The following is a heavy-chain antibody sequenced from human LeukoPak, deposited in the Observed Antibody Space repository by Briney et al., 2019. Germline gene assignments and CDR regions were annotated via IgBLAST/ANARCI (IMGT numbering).Heavy chain of an antibody. Sequence: SETLSLTCAVYGGSFSGYYWSWIRQPPGKGLEWIGEINHSGSTNYSPSLKSRVTISVDTSKNQFSLKLSSVTAADTAVYYCARGMHTWGGGFDYWGQGTLVTVSS. V-gene: IGHV4-34*01. CDR3: ARGMHTWGGGFDY. CDR1: GGSFSGYY. D-gene: IGHD3-10*01. CDR2: INHSGST. J-gene: IGHJ4*02.